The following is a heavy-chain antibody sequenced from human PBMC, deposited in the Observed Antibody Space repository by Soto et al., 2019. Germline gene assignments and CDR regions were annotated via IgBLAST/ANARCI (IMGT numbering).Heavy chain of an antibody. D-gene: IGHD3-3*01. CDR2: IYYSGST. Sequence: SETLSLTCTVSGGSISSYYWSWIRQPPGKGLEWIGYIYYSGSTNYNPSLKSRVTISVDTSKNQFSLKLSSVTAADTAVYYCARAAHGDYDFWSGTEHYYYYYYMDVWGKGTTVTVSS. CDR1: GGSISSYY. J-gene: IGHJ6*03. V-gene: IGHV4-59*01. CDR3: ARAAHGDYDFWSGTEHYYYYYYMDV.